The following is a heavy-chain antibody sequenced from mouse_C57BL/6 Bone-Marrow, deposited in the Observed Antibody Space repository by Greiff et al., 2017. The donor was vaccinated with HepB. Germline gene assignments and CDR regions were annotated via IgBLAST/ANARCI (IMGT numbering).Heavy chain of an antibody. D-gene: IGHD1-1*01. Sequence: ESGPGLVKPSQSLSLTCSVTGYSITSGYYWNWIRQFPGNKLEWMGYISYDGSNNYNPYIKNRISITRDTSKNQFFLKLNSVTTEDTATYYCARGGAFITTLYFDYWGQGTTLTVSS. J-gene: IGHJ2*01. CDR1: GYSITSGYY. CDR2: ISYDGSN. V-gene: IGHV3-6*01. CDR3: ARGGAFITTLYFDY.